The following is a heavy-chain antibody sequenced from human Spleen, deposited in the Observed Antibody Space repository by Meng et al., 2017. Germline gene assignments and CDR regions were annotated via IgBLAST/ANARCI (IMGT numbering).Heavy chain of an antibody. D-gene: IGHD6-19*01. CDR3: TMYNNGHI. Sequence: EVQLGESGGGLGPPGGSLKLSCAVSGFTFSASHIHWVRQASGKGLEWVGRIRTKIDTYATEYAASVKGRFTISRDDSKNTAYLQLNSLNTEDTAVYYCTMYNNGHIWGQGTMVTVSS. J-gene: IGHJ3*02. CDR1: GFTFSASH. CDR2: IRTKIDTYAT. V-gene: IGHV3-73*02.